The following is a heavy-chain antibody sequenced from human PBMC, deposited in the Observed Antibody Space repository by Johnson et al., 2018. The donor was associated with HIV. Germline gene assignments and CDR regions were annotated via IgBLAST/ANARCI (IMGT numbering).Heavy chain of an antibody. Sequence: QVQLVESGGGVVQPGRSLRLSCAASGFTFSSYAMHWVRQAPGKGLEWVAAISYDGSNKYYADSVKGRFTISRDNSKNTLYLQMNSLRAEDTAVYYCARGIAVSNWVDIWGQGTMVTVSS. D-gene: IGHD6-19*01. CDR3: ARGIAVSNWVDI. J-gene: IGHJ3*02. CDR1: GFTFSSYA. V-gene: IGHV3-30*04. CDR2: ISYDGSNK.